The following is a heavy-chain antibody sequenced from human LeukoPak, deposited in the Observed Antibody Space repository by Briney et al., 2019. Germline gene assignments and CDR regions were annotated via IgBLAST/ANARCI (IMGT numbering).Heavy chain of an antibody. CDR3: ARNNRDGDYNWFDP. CDR2: ISSSGSTI. CDR1: EFTFSSFA. Sequence: PGGSLRLSCAASEFTFSSFAMNRVRQAPGKGLEWVSYISSSGSTIYYADSVKGRFTISRDNAKNSLYLQMNSLRAEDTAVYYCARNNRDGDYNWFDPWGQGTLVTVSS. V-gene: IGHV3-48*04. J-gene: IGHJ5*02. D-gene: IGHD4-17*01.